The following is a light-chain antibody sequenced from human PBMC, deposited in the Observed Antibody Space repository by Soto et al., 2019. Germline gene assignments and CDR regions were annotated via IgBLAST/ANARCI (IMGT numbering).Light chain of an antibody. CDR2: LGS. CDR3: MQALQSPPWT. J-gene: IGKJ1*01. CDR1: QSLLHSNGYNY. V-gene: IGKV2-28*01. Sequence: DIVMTQSPLSLPVTPGEPASISCRSSQSLLHSNGYNYLNWFVQKPGQSPQLLIDLGSERASWVPGRISGSGSGTDFTLKISRVEADDVGIYYCMQALQSPPWTFGQGTKVEIK.